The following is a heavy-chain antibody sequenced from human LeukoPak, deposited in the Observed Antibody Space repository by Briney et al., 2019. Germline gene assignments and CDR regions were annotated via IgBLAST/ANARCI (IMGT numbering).Heavy chain of an antibody. V-gene: IGHV1-69*04. D-gene: IGHD3-3*01. CDR2: IIPILGIA. CDR1: GGTFSSYA. CDR3: ARGPYYDFWSGYYRL. J-gene: IGHJ4*02. Sequence: SVKVSCKASGGTFSSYAISWVRQAPGQGLEWMGRIIPILGIANYAQKFQGRVTITADKSTSTAYMELSSLRSEDTAVYYCARGPYYDFWSGYYRLWGQGTLVTVSS.